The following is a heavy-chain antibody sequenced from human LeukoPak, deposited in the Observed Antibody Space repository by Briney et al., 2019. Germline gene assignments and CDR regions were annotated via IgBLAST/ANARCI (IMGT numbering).Heavy chain of an antibody. CDR1: GFTFSSSA. J-gene: IGHJ4*02. D-gene: IGHD2-15*01. V-gene: IGHV3-23*01. Sequence: GGSLRLSCAASGFTFSSSAMSWVRQAPGKGLEWVSAISNNGGFTYYADSVQGRFTISRDNSKSTPCLQMNSLRAEDTAVYYCAKQLGYCSDGSCYFPYWGQGTLVTVSS. CDR2: ISNNGGFT. CDR3: AKQLGYCSDGSCYFPY.